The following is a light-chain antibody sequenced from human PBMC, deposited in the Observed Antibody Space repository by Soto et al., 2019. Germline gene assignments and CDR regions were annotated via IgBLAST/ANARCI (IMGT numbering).Light chain of an antibody. Sequence: EIVLTQSPGTLYLSPGERATLSCRASESVPNSYLAWYQQKPGQAPRLLINGASSRATGTPDRFSGSGSGTDFPLIIDRLEPEDFALYFFLQYGSTPGTFGQGTKVDIK. J-gene: IGKJ1*01. V-gene: IGKV3-20*01. CDR2: GAS. CDR1: ESVPNSY. CDR3: LQYGSTPGT.